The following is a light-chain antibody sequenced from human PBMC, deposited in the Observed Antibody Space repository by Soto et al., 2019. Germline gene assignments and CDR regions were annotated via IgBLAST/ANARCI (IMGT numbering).Light chain of an antibody. CDR3: SSYTTSTNYV. V-gene: IGLV2-14*01. J-gene: IGLJ1*01. Sequence: QSVLTQPASVSGSPGQSITISCTGTSSDFGGNNYVTWYQQHPGKAPRLMIYDVSNRPSGVSYRFSGSKSGNTASLTISGLQAEDEADYYCSSYTTSTNYVFGTGTKVTVL. CDR1: SSDFGGNNY. CDR2: DVS.